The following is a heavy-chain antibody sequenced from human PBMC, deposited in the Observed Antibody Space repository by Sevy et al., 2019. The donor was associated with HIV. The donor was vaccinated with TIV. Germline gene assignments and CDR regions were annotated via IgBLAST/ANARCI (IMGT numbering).Heavy chain of an antibody. D-gene: IGHD2-15*01. J-gene: IGHJ4*02. CDR2: IYISGSP. CDR3: ARGPQSCNSVSCYSALS. V-gene: IGHV4-4*07. CDR1: GGSISDYY. Sequence: SETLSLTCTVSGGSISDYYWTWIRQPAGKGLEWLGRIYISGSPEYNPTLKSRVSMSLDTSKNPFSLKLTSLTAADTAVYYCARGPQSCNSVSCYSALSWGQGILVTVSS.